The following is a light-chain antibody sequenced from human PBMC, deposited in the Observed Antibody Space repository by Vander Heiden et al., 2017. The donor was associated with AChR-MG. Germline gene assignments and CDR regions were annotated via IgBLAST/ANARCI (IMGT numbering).Light chain of an antibody. J-gene: IGKJ2*01. Sequence: EIVMTQSPATLSVSPGNRDTLSCRASENIRTNLAWYQHKPGQPPRLLIYDASTRSTGVSSRFSGSGSGTEFTLIITSLQSEDFAVYYCQQDHKWPYTFGQGTKLDIK. CDR3: QQDHKWPYT. CDR2: DAS. V-gene: IGKV3-15*01. CDR1: ENIRTN.